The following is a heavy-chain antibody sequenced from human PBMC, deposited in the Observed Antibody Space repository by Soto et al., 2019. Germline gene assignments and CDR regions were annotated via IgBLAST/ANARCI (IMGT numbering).Heavy chain of an antibody. D-gene: IGHD3-22*01. V-gene: IGHV3-9*01. J-gene: IGHJ3*02. Sequence: PGGSLRLSCAASGFTFDDYAMHWVRQAPGKGLEWVSGISWNSGSIGYADSVKGRFTISRDNAKNSLYLQMTSLRAEDTALYYCAKDIGRSSDYYYGAFDIWGQGTMVTVSS. CDR1: GFTFDDYA. CDR2: ISWNSGSI. CDR3: AKDIGRSSDYYYGAFDI.